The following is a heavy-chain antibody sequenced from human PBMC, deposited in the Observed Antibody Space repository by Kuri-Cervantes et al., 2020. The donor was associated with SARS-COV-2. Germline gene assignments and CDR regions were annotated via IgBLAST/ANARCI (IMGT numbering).Heavy chain of an antibody. Sequence: GESLKISCAASGFTFSSYAIHWVRQAPGKGLEWVAVISYDGSNKYYADSVKGRFTISRDNSKNTLYLQMNSLRAEDTAVYYCAREGIHDIVVVPAAIALDYWGQGTLVTVSS. J-gene: IGHJ4*02. CDR1: GFTFSSYA. D-gene: IGHD2-2*01. CDR3: AREGIHDIVVVPAAIALDY. CDR2: ISYDGSNK. V-gene: IGHV3-30-3*01.